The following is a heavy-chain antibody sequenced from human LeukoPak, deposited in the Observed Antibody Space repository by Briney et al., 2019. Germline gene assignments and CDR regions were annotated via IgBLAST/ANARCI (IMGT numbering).Heavy chain of an antibody. CDR1: GFTFSSYG. CDR2: IRYDGSNK. J-gene: IGHJ6*03. Sequence: GGSLRLSCAASGFTFSSYGMHWVRQAPGKGLEWGAFIRYDGSNKYYADSVTGRFTISRDNSKNSLYLQMNSLRAEDTAVYYCAKDDYDSSGYYKYYYYYMDVWGKGTTVTISS. V-gene: IGHV3-30*02. CDR3: AKDDYDSSGYYKYYYYYMDV. D-gene: IGHD3-22*01.